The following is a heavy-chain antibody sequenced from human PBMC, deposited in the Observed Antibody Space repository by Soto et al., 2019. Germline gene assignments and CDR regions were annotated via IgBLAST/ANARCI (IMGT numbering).Heavy chain of an antibody. V-gene: IGHV3-33*01. CDR2: IWSDGSKE. Sequence: QLVESGGRVVQPGGSLRLSCAASGLPFSAAGMHCVRQAPGKGLEWLAMIWSDGSKEYFADSVQGRFTISRDTSHNIVFLQLASLGAEATAVYYFARDQFVTCLDTRGQGNMVTVSS. CDR3: ARDQFVTCLDT. J-gene: IGHJ5*02. D-gene: IGHD5-18*01. CDR1: GLPFSAAG.